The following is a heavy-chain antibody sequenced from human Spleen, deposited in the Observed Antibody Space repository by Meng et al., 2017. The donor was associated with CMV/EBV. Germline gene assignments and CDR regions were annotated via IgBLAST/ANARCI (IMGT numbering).Heavy chain of an antibody. D-gene: IGHD6-25*01. Sequence: GESLKISCAASGFTFSSSAMHWVRQAPGKGLEWVAYIRYDGTIKYYADSVKGRFTISRDNYKNILYLEMSSLRAEDTAVYYCAKETAATAIWGQGTMVTVSS. CDR2: IRYDGTIK. CDR3: AKETAATAI. CDR1: GFTFSSSA. J-gene: IGHJ3*02. V-gene: IGHV3-30*02.